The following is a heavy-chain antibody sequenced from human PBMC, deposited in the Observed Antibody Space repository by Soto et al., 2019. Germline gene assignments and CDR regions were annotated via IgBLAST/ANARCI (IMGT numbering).Heavy chain of an antibody. CDR2: ISYDGSNK. Sequence: GGSLRLSCAASGFTFSSYGMHWVRQAPGKGLEWVAVISYDGSNKYYADSVKGRFTISRDNSKNTLYLQMNSLRAEDTAVYYCAKDDSLGYSYGPTLDYWGQGTLVTVSS. CDR3: AKDDSLGYSYGPTLDY. D-gene: IGHD5-18*01. CDR1: GFTFSSYG. J-gene: IGHJ4*02. V-gene: IGHV3-30*18.